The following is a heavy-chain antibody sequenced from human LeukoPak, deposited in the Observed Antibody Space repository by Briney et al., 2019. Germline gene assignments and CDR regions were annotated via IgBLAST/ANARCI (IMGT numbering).Heavy chain of an antibody. V-gene: IGHV4-59*01. CDR3: ARLSGSGYYPSDC. CDR1: GDSISSYY. CDR2: INYSGST. J-gene: IGHJ4*02. Sequence: PSGTLSLTCTVSGDSISSYYWNWIRQPPGKGLEWIGSINYSGSTNYNPSLKSRVTISVDTSKNQFSLKLSSVTAADTAVYYCARLSGSGYYPSDCWGQGTLVTVSS. D-gene: IGHD3-3*01.